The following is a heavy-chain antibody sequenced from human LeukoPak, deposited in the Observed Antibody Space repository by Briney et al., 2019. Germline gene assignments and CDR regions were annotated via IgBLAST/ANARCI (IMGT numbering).Heavy chain of an antibody. CDR2: ISWNSGSI. V-gene: IGHV3-9*01. D-gene: IGHD6-19*01. CDR3: VAGMGWVDVYYFDY. CDR1: GFTFDDYA. J-gene: IGHJ4*02. Sequence: GRSLRLSCAASGFTFDDYAMHWVRQAPGKGLEWVSGISWNSGSIGYADSVKGRFTISRDNAKNSLYLQMNSLRAEDTALYYCVAGMGWVDVYYFDYWGQGTLVTVSS.